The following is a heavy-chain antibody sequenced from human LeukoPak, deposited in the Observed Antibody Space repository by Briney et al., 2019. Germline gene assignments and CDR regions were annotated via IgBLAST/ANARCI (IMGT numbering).Heavy chain of an antibody. D-gene: IGHD3-22*01. J-gene: IGHJ4*02. CDR2: ISYDGSNK. CDR1: GFTFSSYA. V-gene: IGHV3-30-3*01. Sequence: PGGSLRLSCAASGFTFSSYAMHWVRQAPGKGLEWVAVISYDGSNKYYADSVKGRFTISRDNSKNTLYLQMNSLRAEDTAVYYCARARSMIVVATGFDYWGQGTLVTVSS. CDR3: ARARSMIVVATGFDY.